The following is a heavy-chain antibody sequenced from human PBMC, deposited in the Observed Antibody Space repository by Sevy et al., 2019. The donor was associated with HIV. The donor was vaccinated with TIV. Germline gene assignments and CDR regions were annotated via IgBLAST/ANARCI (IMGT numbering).Heavy chain of an antibody. V-gene: IGHV4-59*01. CDR1: GGSISDYY. CDR3: ARDSGYSRTYYPFAY. Sequence: SETLSLTCTVSGGSISDYYWSWIRQPPGRGLEWIGYIYHNSGSSKYNPSLKSRVTISADTSRNQSSLKLTSMTAADTAVYYCARDSGYSRTYYPFAYWGQGALVTVSS. D-gene: IGHD1-26*01. J-gene: IGHJ4*02. CDR2: IYHNSGSS.